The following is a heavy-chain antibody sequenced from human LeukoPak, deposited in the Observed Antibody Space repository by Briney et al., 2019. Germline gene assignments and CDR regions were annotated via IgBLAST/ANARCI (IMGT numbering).Heavy chain of an antibody. CDR2: IDTSGST. CDR3: AREGIYGDYRH. CDR1: GGSISSGSYY. D-gene: IGHD4-17*01. V-gene: IGHV4-61*02. Sequence: SETLSLTCTVSGGSISSGSYYWSWIRQPAGKGLEWIGRIDTSGSTNYNPSLKSRVTMSADTSKKQFSLKLRSVTAADTAVYYCAREGIYGDYRHWGQGTLVTVSS. J-gene: IGHJ4*02.